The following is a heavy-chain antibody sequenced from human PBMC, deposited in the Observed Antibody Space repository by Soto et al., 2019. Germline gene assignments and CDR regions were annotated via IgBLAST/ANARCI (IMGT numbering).Heavy chain of an antibody. J-gene: IGHJ5*02. V-gene: IGHV1-69*01. CDR3: ARGNNWNDALTNWFDP. D-gene: IGHD1-20*01. CDR2: SIPIFGTA. CDR1: GGTFSSYA. Sequence: QVQLVQSGAEVKKPGSSVKVSCKASGGTFSSYAISWVRQAPGQGLEWMGGSIPIFGTANYAQKFQGRVTITADESTSTAYMELSSLRSEDTAVYYCARGNNWNDALTNWFDPWGQGTLVTVSS.